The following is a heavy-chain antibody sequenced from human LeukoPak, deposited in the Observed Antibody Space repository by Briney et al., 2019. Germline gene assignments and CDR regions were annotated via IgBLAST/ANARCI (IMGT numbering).Heavy chain of an antibody. V-gene: IGHV3-30*02. CDR3: AKDRTDDIGQSDAFDI. D-gene: IGHD2-15*01. Sequence: GGSLRLSCAASGFTFSSYWMHWVRQAPGKGLEWVAFIRYDGSNKYYADSVKGRFTISRDNSKNTLYLQMNSLRAEDTAVYYCAKDRTDDIGQSDAFDIWGQGTMVTVSS. CDR1: GFTFSSYW. J-gene: IGHJ3*02. CDR2: IRYDGSNK.